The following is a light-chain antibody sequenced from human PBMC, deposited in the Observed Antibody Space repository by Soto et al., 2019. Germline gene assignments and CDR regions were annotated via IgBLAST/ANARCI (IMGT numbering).Light chain of an antibody. V-gene: IGLV2-14*01. J-gene: IGLJ1*01. CDR3: SSYTGTSTYV. Sequence: QSALTQPASVSGSPGQSITISCTGTRSDVGGYNYVSWYQQHPGKAPKLMIYEVSNRPSGVSNRFSGSKSGNTASLTISGLQAEDEADYYCSSYTGTSTYVFGTGTKVTVL. CDR1: RSDVGGYNY. CDR2: EVS.